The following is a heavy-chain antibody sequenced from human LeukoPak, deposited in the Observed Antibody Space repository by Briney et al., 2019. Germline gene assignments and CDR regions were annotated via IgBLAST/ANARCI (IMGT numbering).Heavy chain of an antibody. CDR2: IYSGGTT. D-gene: IGHD1-26*01. J-gene: IGHJ6*02. CDR1: EFTVSDNY. Sequence: PGGSLRLSCTASEFTVSDNYIYWVRQAPGKGLECDSVIYSGGTTYYADSVKGRFTISRDNSKNTLYLQMNSLRAEDTAVYYCAKVGATPEYYYYGTDVWGQGTMVTVSS. V-gene: IGHV3-53*01. CDR3: AKVGATPEYYYYGTDV.